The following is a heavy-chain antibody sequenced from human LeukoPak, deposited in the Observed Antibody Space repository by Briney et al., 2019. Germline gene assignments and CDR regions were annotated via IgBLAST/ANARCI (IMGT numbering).Heavy chain of an antibody. CDR1: AFAVTTHY. CDR3: VTVGMTSIWSYLRFDP. D-gene: IGHD1-26*01. V-gene: IGHV3-66*01. J-gene: IGHJ5*02. Sequence: PGGSLRLSCAASAFAVTTHYMSWVRQAPGKGLEWVSVIYSDGTTYYADSVKGRFTISRGNSKNTLHLQMSSLRAEDTAVYYCVTVGMTSIWSYLRFDPRGQGTLVSVS. CDR2: IYSDGTT.